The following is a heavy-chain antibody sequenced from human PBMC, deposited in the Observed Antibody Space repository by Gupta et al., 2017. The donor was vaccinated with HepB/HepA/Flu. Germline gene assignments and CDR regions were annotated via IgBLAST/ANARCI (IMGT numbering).Heavy chain of an antibody. D-gene: IGHD3-9*01. CDR1: GVSINDNNYD. J-gene: IGHJ5*02. Sequence: QLPESGPGLVKPSATLSLTCTASGVSINDNNYDWDWIRQSPGKGLEWIGRIFYSGNTEYSPSFRGRVTIFVDTSQNHFSLILNAVTVADTAVYYGARRLVRGFGPIDLWGRGTLVTVSS. CDR2: IFYSGNT. CDR3: ARRLVRGFGPIDL. V-gene: IGHV4-39*02.